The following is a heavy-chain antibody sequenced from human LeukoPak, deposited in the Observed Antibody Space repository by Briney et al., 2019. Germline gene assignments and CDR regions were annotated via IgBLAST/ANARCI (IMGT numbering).Heavy chain of an antibody. CDR3: ARGRIAVAGTFDY. Sequence: GGSLRLSCAASGFTLSSYNMYWVRQAPGKGLEWVSYISSSSLSIYNADSVQGRFTISRDNAKNSLFLQMHSLRDEDTAVYYCARGRIAVAGTFDYWGQGTLVTVSS. V-gene: IGHV3-48*02. J-gene: IGHJ4*02. CDR1: GFTLSSYN. D-gene: IGHD6-19*01. CDR2: ISSSSLSI.